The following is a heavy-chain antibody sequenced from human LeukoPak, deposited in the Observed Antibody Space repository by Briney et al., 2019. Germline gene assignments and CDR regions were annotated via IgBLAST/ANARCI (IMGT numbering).Heavy chain of an antibody. CDR3: ARDRSSGWYQADAFDI. D-gene: IGHD6-19*01. V-gene: IGHV1-18*01. Sequence: ASVKVSCKASGYTFTSYGICWVRQAPGQGLEWMGWISAYNGNTNYAQKLQGRVTMTTDTSTSTAYMELRSLRSDDTAVYYCARDRSSGWYQADAFDIWGQGTMVTVSS. CDR2: ISAYNGNT. CDR1: GYTFTSYG. J-gene: IGHJ3*02.